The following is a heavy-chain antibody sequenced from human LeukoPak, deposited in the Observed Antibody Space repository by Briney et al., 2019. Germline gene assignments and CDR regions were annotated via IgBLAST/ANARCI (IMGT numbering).Heavy chain of an antibody. Sequence: SVKVSCKASGGTFSSYAISWVRQAPGQGLEWMGGIIPIFGTANYAQKFQGRVTITTDESTSTAYMELSSLRSEDTAVYYCARTYYYASSGYPLWGQGTLVTVSS. J-gene: IGHJ4*02. CDR1: GGTFSSYA. CDR2: IIPIFGTA. D-gene: IGHD3-22*01. CDR3: ARTYYYASSGYPL. V-gene: IGHV1-69*05.